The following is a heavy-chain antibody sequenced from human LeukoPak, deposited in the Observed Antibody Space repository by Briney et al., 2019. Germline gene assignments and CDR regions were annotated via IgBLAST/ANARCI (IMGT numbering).Heavy chain of an antibody. CDR1: GFTFSDYA. V-gene: IGHV3-23*01. CDR2: ISGHGGTT. J-gene: IGHJ4*02. CDR3: AKDLPGV. D-gene: IGHD2-8*01. Sequence: GGSLRLSCAASGFTFSDYAMNWVRQAPGKGLEWVSTISGHGGTTYYADSVKGRFTISRDFSKNTLYLQMNGLRAEDTAVYYCAKDLPGVWGQGTLVTVSS.